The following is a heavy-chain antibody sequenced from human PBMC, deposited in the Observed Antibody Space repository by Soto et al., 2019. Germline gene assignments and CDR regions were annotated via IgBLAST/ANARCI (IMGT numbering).Heavy chain of an antibody. CDR3: ARDLGGSYYAPVDY. CDR1: GYTFTSYG. D-gene: IGHD1-26*01. Sequence: QVQLVQSGAEVKKPGASVKVSCKASGYTFTSYGISWVRQAPGQGLEWMGWISAYNGNTKYAQKLQGRVTTTTDTSTGTAYMELRSLRSEDTAVYYCARDLGGSYYAPVDYWGQGTLVTVSS. CDR2: ISAYNGNT. J-gene: IGHJ4*02. V-gene: IGHV1-18*01.